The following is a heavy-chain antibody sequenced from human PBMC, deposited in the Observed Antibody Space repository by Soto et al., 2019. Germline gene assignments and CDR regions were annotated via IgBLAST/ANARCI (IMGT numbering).Heavy chain of an antibody. V-gene: IGHV3-30*18. CDR3: AKDVVVGATPGLGDYYYYYGMDV. Sequence: QVQLVESGGGVVQPGRSLRLSCAASGFTFSSYGMHWVRQAPGKGLEWVALISYDGSNKYYADSVKGRFTISRDNSKNTLYLQMKSLRAEDTAVYYCAKDVVVGATPGLGDYYYYYGMDVWGQGTTVTVSS. CDR1: GFTFSSYG. D-gene: IGHD1-26*01. J-gene: IGHJ6*02. CDR2: ISYDGSNK.